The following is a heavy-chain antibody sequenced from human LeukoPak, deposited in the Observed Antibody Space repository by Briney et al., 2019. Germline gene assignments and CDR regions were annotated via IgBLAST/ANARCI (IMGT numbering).Heavy chain of an antibody. CDR1: GGSISSSSYY. Sequence: SETLSLTCTVSGGSISSSSYYWDWIRQPPGKGLEWIGYIYYSGSTYYNPSLKSRVTISVDTSKNQFSLKLSSVTAADTAVYYCARSKPPHSYGYPYYGSGTTPHWFDPWGQGTLVTVSS. V-gene: IGHV4-39*07. CDR2: IYYSGST. CDR3: ARSKPPHSYGYPYYGSGTTPHWFDP. D-gene: IGHD3-10*01. J-gene: IGHJ5*02.